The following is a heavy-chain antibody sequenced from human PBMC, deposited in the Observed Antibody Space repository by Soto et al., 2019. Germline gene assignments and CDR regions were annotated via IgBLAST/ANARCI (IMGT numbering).Heavy chain of an antibody. CDR3: ARGGPSYGDYVSFDY. CDR2: IYYSGST. Sequence: SETLSLTCTVSGGSISSYYWSWIRQPPGKGLEWIGYIYYSGSTNYNPTLKSRGTISVDTSKNQFSLKLSSVTAADTAVYYCARGGPSYGDYVSFDYWGQGTLVTVSS. CDR1: GGSISSYY. D-gene: IGHD4-17*01. J-gene: IGHJ4*02. V-gene: IGHV4-59*01.